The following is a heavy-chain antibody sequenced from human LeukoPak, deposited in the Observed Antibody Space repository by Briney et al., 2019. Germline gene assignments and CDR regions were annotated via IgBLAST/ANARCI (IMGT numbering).Heavy chain of an antibody. D-gene: IGHD5-18*01. CDR3: AREGGVGIQLWFCFDY. J-gene: IGHJ4*02. V-gene: IGHV3-30-3*01. CDR1: GFTFSSYA. CDR2: ISYDGSNK. Sequence: GGSLRLSCAASGFTFSSYAMHWVRQAPGKGLEWVAVISYDGSNKYYADSVKGRFTISRDNSKNTLYLQMNSLRAEDTAVYYCAREGGVGIQLWFCFDYWGQGTLVTVSS.